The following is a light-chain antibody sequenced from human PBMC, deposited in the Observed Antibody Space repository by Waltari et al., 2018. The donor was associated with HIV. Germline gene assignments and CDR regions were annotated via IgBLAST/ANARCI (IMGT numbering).Light chain of an antibody. CDR1: ALPTSY. V-gene: IGLV3-10*01. Sequence: SYELTQPPSVSVSPGQTARHTCSGDALPTSYAYWYQLTSGQAPMLVIYEDSKRPSEIPERFSGSSSGTMATLTISGAQVEDEADYYCYSTDSSGNPLFGGGTKLTVL. J-gene: IGLJ2*01. CDR2: EDS. CDR3: YSTDSSGNPL.